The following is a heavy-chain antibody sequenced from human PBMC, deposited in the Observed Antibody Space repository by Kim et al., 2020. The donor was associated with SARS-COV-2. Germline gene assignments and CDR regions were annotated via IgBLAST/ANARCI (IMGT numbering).Heavy chain of an antibody. CDR2: ISSNGGST. Sequence: GGSLRLSCAASGFTFSSYAMHWVRQAPGKGLEYVSAISSNGGSTYYANSVKGRFTISRDNSKNTLYLQMGSLRAEDMAVYYCAREDCSGGSCYSDYWGQGTLVTVSS. D-gene: IGHD2-15*01. CDR1: GFTFSSYA. J-gene: IGHJ4*02. V-gene: IGHV3-64*01. CDR3: AREDCSGGSCYSDY.